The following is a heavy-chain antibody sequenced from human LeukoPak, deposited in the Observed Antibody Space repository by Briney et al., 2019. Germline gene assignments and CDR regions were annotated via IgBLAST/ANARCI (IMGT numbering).Heavy chain of an antibody. CDR2: IYYSGST. CDR3: ARDGKPSSTSLLTWFDP. D-gene: IGHD2-2*01. J-gene: IGHJ5*02. V-gene: IGHV4-61*01. Sequence: SETPSLTCTVSGGSVSSGSYYWSWIRQPPGKGLEWIGYIYYSGSTNYNPSLKSRVTISVDTSKNQFSLKLSSVTAADTAVYYCARDGKPSSTSLLTWFDPWGQGTLVTVSS. CDR1: GGSVSSGSYY.